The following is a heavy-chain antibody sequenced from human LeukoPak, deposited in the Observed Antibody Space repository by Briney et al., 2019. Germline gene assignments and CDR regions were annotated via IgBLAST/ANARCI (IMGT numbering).Heavy chain of an antibody. D-gene: IGHD2-15*01. Sequence: SETLSLTCTVSGDSISSGGYYWSWIRQQPGKDLEWIGYIHNSGNTFYNPSLKSQFTISVDTSKNQFSLKLNSVTAADTAVYYCARDGDIVEGDYFGYWGQGTLVTVSS. V-gene: IGHV4-31*01. CDR3: ARDGDIVEGDYFGY. CDR2: IHNSGNT. CDR1: GDSISSGGYY. J-gene: IGHJ4*02.